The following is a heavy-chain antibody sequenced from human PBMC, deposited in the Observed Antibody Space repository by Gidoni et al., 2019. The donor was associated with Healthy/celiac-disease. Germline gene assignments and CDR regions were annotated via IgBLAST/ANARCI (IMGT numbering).Heavy chain of an antibody. D-gene: IGHD3-3*01. J-gene: IGHJ4*02. CDR2: IRSKAYGGTT. CDR3: TRGKLRFLEWLPYY. Sequence: EVQLVESGGGLVQPGRSLRLSCTASGFTFGDYAMSWVRQAPGKGLEWVGFIRSKAYGGTTEYAASVKGRFTISRDDSKSIAYLQMNSLKTEDTAVYYCTRGKLRFLEWLPYYWGQGTLVTVSS. V-gene: IGHV3-49*04. CDR1: GFTFGDYA.